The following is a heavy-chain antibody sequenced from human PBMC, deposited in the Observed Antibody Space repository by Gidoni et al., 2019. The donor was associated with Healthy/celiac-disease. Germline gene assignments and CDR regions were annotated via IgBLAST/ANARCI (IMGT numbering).Heavy chain of an antibody. J-gene: IGHJ4*02. Sequence: QLQLQESGSGLVKPSQTLSLTCAVSGGSISSGGYSWSWIRQPPGKGLAWIGYIYHSGSTYYNPSLKRRVPISVDRSQNPFSLKLSSVTAADTAVYYCARGWDSYDSSGYYYRPYFDYWGQGTLVTVSS. CDR3: ARGWDSYDSSGYYYRPYFDY. V-gene: IGHV4-30-2*01. CDR2: IYHSGST. CDR1: GGSISSGGYS. D-gene: IGHD3-22*01.